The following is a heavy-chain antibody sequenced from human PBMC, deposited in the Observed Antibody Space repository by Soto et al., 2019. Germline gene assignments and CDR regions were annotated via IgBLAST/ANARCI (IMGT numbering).Heavy chain of an antibody. CDR3: ARALTGYGMDV. CDR2: ITTYNGNT. V-gene: IGHV1-18*01. J-gene: IGHJ6*02. Sequence: QVQLVQSGVEVREPGASVKVSCKAVRYIFTNYGVSWVRQAPGQGLEWMGWITTYNGNTEHAQKFQVTVTRTTDASTSTAYMELGGLRSHDTSIYYCARALTGYGMDVWGQGTTITVSS. CDR1: RYIFTNYG.